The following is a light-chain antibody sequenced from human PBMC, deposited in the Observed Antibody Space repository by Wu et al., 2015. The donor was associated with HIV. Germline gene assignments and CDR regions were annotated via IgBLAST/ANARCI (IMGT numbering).Light chain of an antibody. J-gene: IGKJ1*01. CDR2: GVS. CDR1: QSISVNY. V-gene: IGKV3-20*01. Sequence: EIVLTQSPGTLPLSPGERATLSCRASQSISVNYLAWYQQKPGRAPRLLIFGVSNRATGIPARFSGSGSGDRTSLSPSADWSLKILLVYYCQHYDPSSPWTFGPGTRGGNQT. CDR3: QHYDPSSPWT.